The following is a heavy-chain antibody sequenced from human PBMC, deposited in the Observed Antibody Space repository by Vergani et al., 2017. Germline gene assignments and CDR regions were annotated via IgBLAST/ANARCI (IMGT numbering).Heavy chain of an antibody. CDR2: ISSSSSTI. V-gene: IGHV3-48*02. CDR1: GFTFSSYS. D-gene: IGHD3-22*01. J-gene: IGHJ4*02. Sequence: EVQLVESGGGLVQPGGSLRLSCAASGFTFSSYSMTWVRQAPGKGLEWVSYISSSSSTIYYADSVKGRFTISRDNAKNSLYLQMNSLRDEDTAVYYCARDSAHYYDSSGYHDYWGQGTLVTVSS. CDR3: ARDSAHYYDSSGYHDY.